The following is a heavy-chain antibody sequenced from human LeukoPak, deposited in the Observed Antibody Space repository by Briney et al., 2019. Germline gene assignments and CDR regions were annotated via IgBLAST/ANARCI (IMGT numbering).Heavy chain of an antibody. CDR3: ARDKRYYYDSSGYLHYYYYYGTDV. Sequence: SQTLSLTCAISGDSVSSNSAAWNWIRQSPSRGLEWLGRTYYRSKWYNDYAVSVKSRITINPDTSKNQFSLQLNSVTPEDTPVYYCARDKRYYYDSSGYLHYYYYYGTDVWGQGTTVTVSS. V-gene: IGHV6-1*01. J-gene: IGHJ6*02. CDR2: TYYRSKWYN. CDR1: GDSVSSNSAA. D-gene: IGHD3-22*01.